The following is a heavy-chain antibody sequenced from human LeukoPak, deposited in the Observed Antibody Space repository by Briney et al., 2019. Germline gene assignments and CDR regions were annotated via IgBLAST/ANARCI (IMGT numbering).Heavy chain of an antibody. CDR1: GFTFRDHY. J-gene: IGHJ4*02. CDR2: ISSSRTYTT. V-gene: IGHV3-11*05. Sequence: PGGPLRLSCVASGFTFRDHYMSWIRKSPGKGLEWVSYISSSRTYTTNYADSVRGRFTISRDNAKNSLYLQMNSLRVDDTAVYYCAREYGSGSYFDYWGQGTLVTVSS. D-gene: IGHD3-10*01. CDR3: AREYGSGSYFDY.